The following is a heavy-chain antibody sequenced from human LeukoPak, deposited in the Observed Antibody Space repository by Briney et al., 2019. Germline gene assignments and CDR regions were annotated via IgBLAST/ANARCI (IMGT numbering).Heavy chain of an antibody. V-gene: IGHV4-34*01. CDR3: ARGISFDGYCSAGACDAGYYDS. J-gene: IGHJ4*02. CDR1: GESFSAYF. D-gene: IGHD2-15*01. Sequence: PSETLSLTCAVYGESFSAYFWNWIRQAPGKPLEYIGEINHRGSSNYNPSLKTRVTLSVDTSKNQFSLKLTSVTAADTAVYFCARGISFDGYCSAGACDAGYYDSWGQGTPVTVSS. CDR2: INHRGSS.